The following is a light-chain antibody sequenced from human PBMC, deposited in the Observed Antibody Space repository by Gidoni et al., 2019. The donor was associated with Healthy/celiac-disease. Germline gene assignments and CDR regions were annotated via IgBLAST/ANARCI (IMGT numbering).Light chain of an antibody. V-gene: IGLV1-44*01. J-gene: IGLJ2*01. Sequence: QSVLTQPPSASGTPGQRVTISCSGSSSNIGSNTVNWYQPLPGTAPKLLIYSNNQRPSGVPDRFSGSKSGTSASLAISWLQSEDEADYYCAAWDDSLNGSLFGGGTKLTVL. CDR2: SNN. CDR3: AAWDDSLNGSL. CDR1: SSNIGSNT.